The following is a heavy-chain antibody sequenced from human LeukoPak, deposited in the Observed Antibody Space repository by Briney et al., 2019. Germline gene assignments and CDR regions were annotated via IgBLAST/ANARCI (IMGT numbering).Heavy chain of an antibody. D-gene: IGHD4-17*01. CDR2: ISYDGSNK. CDR3: ARDYGDSPFDY. CDR1: GFTFSSYG. Sequence: PGGSLRLSCAASGFTFSSYGMHWVRQAPGKGLEWVAVISYDGSNKYYADSVKGRFTISRDNSKDTLYLQMNSLRAEDTAVYYCARDYGDSPFDYWGQGTLVTVSS. J-gene: IGHJ4*02. V-gene: IGHV3-30*03.